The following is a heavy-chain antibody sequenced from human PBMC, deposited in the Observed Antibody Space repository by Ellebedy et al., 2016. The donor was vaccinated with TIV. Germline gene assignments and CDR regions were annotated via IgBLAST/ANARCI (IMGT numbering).Heavy chain of an antibody. J-gene: IGHJ4*02. V-gene: IGHV1-3*01. CDR3: ARDPEGPYYYGSGKFDY. CDR1: GYTFTSHI. D-gene: IGHD3-10*01. CDR2: INAGNGDT. Sequence: ASVKVSCXASGYTFTSHIIHWVRQAPGQWLEWLGWINAGNGDTKYSQKFQGRVTITRDTSASTVYMEMSSLRSEDTAVFHCARDPEGPYYYGSGKFDYWGQGTLVTVSS.